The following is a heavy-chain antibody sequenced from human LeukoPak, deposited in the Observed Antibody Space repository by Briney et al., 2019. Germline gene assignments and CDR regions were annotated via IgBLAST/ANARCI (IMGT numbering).Heavy chain of an antibody. V-gene: IGHV3-9*01. D-gene: IGHD3-10*01. CDR3: AKDRLYGSGSYWGYFDY. CDR2: ISWNSGSI. Sequence: GRSLRLSCAASGFTFDDYAMHWVRQAPGKGLEWVSGISWNSGSIGYADSVKGRFTISRDNAKNSPYLQMNSLRAEDTALYYCAKDRLYGSGSYWGYFDYWGQGTLVTVSS. CDR1: GFTFDDYA. J-gene: IGHJ4*02.